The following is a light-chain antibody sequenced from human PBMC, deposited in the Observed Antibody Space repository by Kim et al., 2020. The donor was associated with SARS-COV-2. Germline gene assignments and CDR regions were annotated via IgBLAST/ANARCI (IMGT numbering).Light chain of an antibody. CDR2: SAS. CDR1: QDFNIY. CDR3: PPYKTYPYA. V-gene: IGKV1-16*01. J-gene: IGKJ2*01. Sequence: SASVGDRVPLTSRARQDFNIYIALFQQKPGNAPTSLLYSASSLQSGVTIVFSDSRSGANFTLTIHSLHPRDFATYYCPPYKTYPYACGRDTKLYI.